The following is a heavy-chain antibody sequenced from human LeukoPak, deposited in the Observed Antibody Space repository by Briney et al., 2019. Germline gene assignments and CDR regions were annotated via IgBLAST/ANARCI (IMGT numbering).Heavy chain of an antibody. CDR2: IKQDGSEK. CDR3: ARDLRGTTTASYYYYYYGMDV. Sequence: PGGSLRLSCAASGFTFSSYWMSWVRQAPGKGLEWVANIKQDGSEKYYVDSVKGRFTISRANAKNSLYLQMNSLRAEDTAVYYCARDLRGTTTASYYYYYYGMDVWGQGTTVTVSS. CDR1: GFTFSSYW. J-gene: IGHJ6*02. V-gene: IGHV3-7*01. D-gene: IGHD3-16*01.